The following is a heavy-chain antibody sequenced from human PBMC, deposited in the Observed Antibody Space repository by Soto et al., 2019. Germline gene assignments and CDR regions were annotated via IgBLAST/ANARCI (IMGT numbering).Heavy chain of an antibody. J-gene: IGHJ4*02. CDR3: ARAYSSSPDRALDYFDY. Sequence: EVQLVESGGGLVQPGGSLRLSCAASGFTFSSYWMSWVRQAPGKGLEWVANIKQDGSEKYYVDSVKGRFTISRDNAKNSLYLQMNCLRAEDTAVYYCARAYSSSPDRALDYFDYWGQGTLVTVSS. CDR2: IKQDGSEK. V-gene: IGHV3-7*04. CDR1: GFTFSSYW. D-gene: IGHD6-13*01.